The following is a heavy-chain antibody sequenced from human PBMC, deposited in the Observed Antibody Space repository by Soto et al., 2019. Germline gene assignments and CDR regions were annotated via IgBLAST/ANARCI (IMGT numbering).Heavy chain of an antibody. CDR1: GYTFTNYW. Sequence: GESLKISCKGSGYTFTNYWIGWVRQMPGKGPEWMGIIYLGDSDTKYNPSFQGQVTISADKSITTTYLQWSSLKASDTAIYYCAASIFYYGMDVWGQGTTVTVSS. CDR2: IYLGDSDT. CDR3: AASIFYYGMDV. V-gene: IGHV5-51*01. J-gene: IGHJ6*02.